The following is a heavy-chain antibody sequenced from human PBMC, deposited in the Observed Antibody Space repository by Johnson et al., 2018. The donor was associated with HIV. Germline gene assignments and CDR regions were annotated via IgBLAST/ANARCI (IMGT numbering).Heavy chain of an antibody. CDR3: ATQEDYGDYYGAFDI. Sequence: VQLVESGGGVVRPGGSLRLSCAASGFSFSSYAMHWVRQAPGKGLEWVSAISGSGGSTYYADSVKGRFTISRDNSKNTLYLQMNSLRAEDTAVYYCATQEDYGDYYGAFDIWGQGTMVTVSS. V-gene: IGHV3-23*04. D-gene: IGHD4-17*01. CDR1: GFSFSSYA. J-gene: IGHJ3*02. CDR2: ISGSGGST.